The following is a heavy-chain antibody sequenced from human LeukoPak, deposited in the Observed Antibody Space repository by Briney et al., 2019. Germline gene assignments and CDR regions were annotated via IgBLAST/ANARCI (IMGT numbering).Heavy chain of an antibody. J-gene: IGHJ6*03. CDR3: ARYGDYDYYYMDV. V-gene: IGHV3-53*01. Sequence: GGSLRLSCAASGFAVSSNYMSWVRQAPGKGLEWVSVIYSGGTTYYADHVRGRFTISRDNSKNTLYLQMNSLRAEDTAVYYCARYGDYDYYYMDVWGKGTTATVSS. D-gene: IGHD4-17*01. CDR1: GFAVSSNY. CDR2: IYSGGTT.